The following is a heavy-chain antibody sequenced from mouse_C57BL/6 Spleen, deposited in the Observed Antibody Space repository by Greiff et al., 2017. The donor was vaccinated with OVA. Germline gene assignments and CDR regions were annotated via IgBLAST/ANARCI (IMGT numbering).Heavy chain of an antibody. V-gene: IGHV3-6*01. D-gene: IGHD2-13*01. J-gene: IGHJ2*01. Sequence: ESGPGLVKPSQSLSLTCSVTGYSITSGYYWNWIRQFPGNKLEWMGYISYDGSNNYNPSLKNRISITRDTSKNQFFLKLNSVTTEDTATYYCAREGGLQYYFDYWGQGTTLTVSS. CDR2: ISYDGSN. CDR3: AREGGLQYYFDY. CDR1: GYSITSGYY.